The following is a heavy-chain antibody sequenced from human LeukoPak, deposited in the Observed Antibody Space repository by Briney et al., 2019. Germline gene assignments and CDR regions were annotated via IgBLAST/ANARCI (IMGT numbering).Heavy chain of an antibody. J-gene: IGHJ4*02. CDR2: ISGSGGST. V-gene: IGHV3-23*01. CDR3: AKGERGLLWFGELFYYFEY. Sequence: GGSLRLSCAASGFTFSNYAMSWVRQAPGKGLEWVSAISGSGGSTYYADSVKGRFNISRDNSKNTLYLQMNSLRAEDTAVYYCAKGERGLLWFGELFYYFEYWGQGILVTVSS. CDR1: GFTFSNYA. D-gene: IGHD3-10*01.